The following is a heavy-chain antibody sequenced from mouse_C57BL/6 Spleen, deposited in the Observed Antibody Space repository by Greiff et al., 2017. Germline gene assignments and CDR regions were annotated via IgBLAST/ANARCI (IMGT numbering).Heavy chain of an antibody. J-gene: IGHJ3*01. CDR1: GYTFTDYY. Sequence: QVQLQQSGAELVRPGASVKLSCKASGYTFTDYYINWVKQRPGQGLEWIARIYPGSGNTYYNEKFKGKATLTAEKSSSTAYMQLSSLTSEDSAVYFCARVDYDYDGFAYWGQGTLVTVSA. CDR3: ARVDYDYDGFAY. CDR2: IYPGSGNT. V-gene: IGHV1-76*01. D-gene: IGHD2-4*01.